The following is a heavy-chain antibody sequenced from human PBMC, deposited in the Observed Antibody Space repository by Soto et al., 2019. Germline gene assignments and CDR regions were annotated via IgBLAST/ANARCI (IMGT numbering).Heavy chain of an antibody. V-gene: IGHV1-46*01. J-gene: IGHJ4*02. CDR2: INPSGGST. CDR3: TKALEELYLVHS. CDR1: GYTFTSYY. D-gene: IGHD2-15*01. Sequence: SVKVSCKASGYTFTSYYMHWVRQAPGQGLEWMGIINPSGGSTSYAQKFQGRVTMTRDTSTSTVYMELSSLRAEDTAVYYCTKALEELYLVHSWGQGSLVTVSS.